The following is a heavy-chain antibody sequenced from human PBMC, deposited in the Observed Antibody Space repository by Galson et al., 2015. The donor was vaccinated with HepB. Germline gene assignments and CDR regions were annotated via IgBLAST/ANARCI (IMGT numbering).Heavy chain of an antibody. CDR3: ARCLRGYTSFDL. CDR2: ITSTADGT. CDR1: GFSFKNYA. J-gene: IGHJ4*02. D-gene: IGHD5-12*01. V-gene: IGHV3-23*01. Sequence: SLRLSCAASGFSFKNYAMSWVRQAPGKGLEWVSFITSTADGTKYADSVKGRFTISRDHSKNTLYLQLDSLRVEDTAVYYCARCLRGYTSFDLWGQGALVTVSS.